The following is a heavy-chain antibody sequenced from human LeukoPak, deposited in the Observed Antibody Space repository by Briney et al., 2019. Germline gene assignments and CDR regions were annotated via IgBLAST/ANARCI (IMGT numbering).Heavy chain of an antibody. D-gene: IGHD2-21*02. J-gene: IGHJ5*02. V-gene: IGHV4-59*01. CDR2: VAYSGSS. CDR1: GDSLNTYY. Sequence: PSETLSLTCTVSGDSLNTYYWTWIRQTPGKGLEWIGFVAYSGSSNYSPSLKSRVSISIDTSKNQFSLALTSVTPADTAVYYCARVVRGVVTSNWFDPWGQGTLVTVSS. CDR3: ARVVRGVVTSNWFDP.